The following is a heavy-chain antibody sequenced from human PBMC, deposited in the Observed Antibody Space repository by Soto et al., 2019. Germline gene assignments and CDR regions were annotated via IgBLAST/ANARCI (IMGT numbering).Heavy chain of an antibody. CDR2: IYYSGST. D-gene: IGHD6-13*01. J-gene: IGHJ6*02. CDR1: GGSISRGDYD. Sequence: SETLSLTCTVSGGSISRGDYDWSCIRQPPGKGLEWIGYIYYSGSTYYNPSLKSRVTISVDTSKNQFSLKLSSVTAADTAVYYCARERTSIAADGTGYYGMDVWGQGTTVTVSS. V-gene: IGHV4-30-4*01. CDR3: ARERTSIAADGTGYYGMDV.